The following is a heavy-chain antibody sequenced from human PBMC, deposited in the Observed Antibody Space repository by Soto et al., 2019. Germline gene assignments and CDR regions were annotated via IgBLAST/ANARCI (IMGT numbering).Heavy chain of an antibody. CDR3: ARVRCSGGSCRDAYDI. V-gene: IGHV3-74*01. CDR1: GFTFSTYW. Sequence: VGSLRLSCAASGFTFSTYWMHWVRQAPGKGLVWVSRINSDGSSTSYADSVKGRFTISRDNAKNTLYLQMNSLRAEDTAMYYCARVRCSGGSCRDAYDIWGQGTMVTVSS. CDR2: INSDGSST. D-gene: IGHD2-15*01. J-gene: IGHJ3*02.